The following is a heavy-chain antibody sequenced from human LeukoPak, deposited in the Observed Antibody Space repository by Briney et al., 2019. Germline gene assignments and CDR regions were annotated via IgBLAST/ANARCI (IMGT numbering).Heavy chain of an antibody. D-gene: IGHD3-22*01. CDR2: IGTAGDT. CDR3: ARSRDYDSSGYYRHDAFDI. CDR1: GCTFSSYA. J-gene: IGHJ3*02. Sequence: PGGSLRLSCAASGCTFSSYAMSWVRQAPGKGLEWVSAIGTAGDTYYPGSVKGRFTISRENAKNSLYLQMNSLRAGDTAVYYCARSRDYDSSGYYRHDAFDIWGQGTMVTVSS. V-gene: IGHV3-13*01.